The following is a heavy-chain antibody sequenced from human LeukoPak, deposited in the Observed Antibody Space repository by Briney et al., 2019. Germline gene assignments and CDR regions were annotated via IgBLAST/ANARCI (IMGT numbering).Heavy chain of an antibody. CDR2: ISSSGSTI. Sequence: NPGGSLRLSCAASGFTFSSYSMNWVRQAPGKGLEWVSYISSSGSTIYYADSVKGRFTISRDNAKNSLYLQMNSLRAEDTAVYYCARDGGRWAGAFDIWGQGTMVTVSS. V-gene: IGHV3-48*04. D-gene: IGHD3-16*01. CDR1: GFTFSSYS. J-gene: IGHJ3*02. CDR3: ARDGGRWAGAFDI.